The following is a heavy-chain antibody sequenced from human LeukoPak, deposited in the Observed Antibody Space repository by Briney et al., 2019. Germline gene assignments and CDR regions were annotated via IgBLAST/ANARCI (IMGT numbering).Heavy chain of an antibody. CDR2: IYHSEST. D-gene: IGHD3-22*01. CDR3: ARQGLYYYDSSGPDAFDI. J-gene: IGHJ3*02. V-gene: IGHV4-38-2*01. Sequence: SETLSLTCAVSGYSISSGYYWGWVRQPPGKGLEWIGSIYHSESTSYNPSLKSRVITTLDPAKTQFSLKLSSVTAADTAVYYCARQGLYYYDSSGPDAFDIWGQGTMVTVSS. CDR1: GYSISSGYY.